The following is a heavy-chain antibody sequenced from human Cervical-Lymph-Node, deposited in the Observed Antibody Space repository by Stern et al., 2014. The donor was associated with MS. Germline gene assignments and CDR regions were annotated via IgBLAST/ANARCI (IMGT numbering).Heavy chain of an antibody. Sequence: EVQLVESGGGLVQPGRSLRLSCAASGFTFDDYAMHWVRQAPGKGLEWVSGISWKSGSIGYADSVKGRFTISRDNAKNSLYLQMNSLRTEDTALYYCAKDMAMTLTDVCMDVWGQGTTVTVSS. V-gene: IGHV3-9*01. CDR1: GFTFDDYA. J-gene: IGHJ6*02. D-gene: IGHD4/OR15-4a*01. CDR3: AKDMAMTLTDVCMDV. CDR2: ISWKSGSI.